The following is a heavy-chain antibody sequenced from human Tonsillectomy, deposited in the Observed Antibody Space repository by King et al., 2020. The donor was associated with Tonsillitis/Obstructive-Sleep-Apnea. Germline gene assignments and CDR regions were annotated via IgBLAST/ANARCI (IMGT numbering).Heavy chain of an antibody. CDR2: ISYGGSFT. D-gene: IGHD1-7*01. Sequence: VQLVESGGGLVQPGGSLRLSCAASGFTFSSSVMTWVRQAPGKGLEWVSAISYGGSFTYFADSVKGRFPISIDNAKNTLYLQMNSLRAEDTAVYYCATNLRGESGAFDIWGQGTLVTVSS. J-gene: IGHJ3*02. CDR1: GFTFSSSV. CDR3: ATNLRGESGAFDI. V-gene: IGHV3-23*04.